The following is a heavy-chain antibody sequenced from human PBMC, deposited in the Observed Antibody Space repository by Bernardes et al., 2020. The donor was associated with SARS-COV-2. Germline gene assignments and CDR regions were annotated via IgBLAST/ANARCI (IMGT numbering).Heavy chain of an antibody. CDR1: GFSFNNYR. V-gene: IGHV3-7*01. CDR2: IMEDGGQK. Sequence: GGSLRLSCAASGFSFNNYRLNWVRQAPGKGLEWVANIMEDGGQKNYVDSVRGRFTISRDNTKNTLNLQMNSLRAEDTAVYYCARDNRGLYCSTGGYYDAFDIWGHGTKVTVSS. J-gene: IGHJ3*02. D-gene: IGHD2-2*01. CDR3: ARDNRGLYCSTGGYYDAFDI.